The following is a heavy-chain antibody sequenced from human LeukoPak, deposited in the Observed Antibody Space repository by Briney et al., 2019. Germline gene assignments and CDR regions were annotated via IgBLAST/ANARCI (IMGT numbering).Heavy chain of an antibody. CDR1: GGSISSYY. CDR2: IYYSGST. J-gene: IGHJ4*02. V-gene: IGHV4-59*01. D-gene: IGHD3-22*01. Sequence: PSETLSLTCTVSGGSISSYYWSWIRQPPGKGLEWIGYIYYSGSTNYNPSLKSRVTISVDTSKNQFSLKLSSVTAADTAVYYCARGNYDSSGYYFPYYFDYWGQGTLVTVSS. CDR3: ARGNYDSSGYYFPYYFDY.